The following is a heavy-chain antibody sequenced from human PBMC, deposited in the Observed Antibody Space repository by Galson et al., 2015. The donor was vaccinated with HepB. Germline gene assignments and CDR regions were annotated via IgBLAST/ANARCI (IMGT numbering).Heavy chain of an antibody. Sequence: SLRLSCAASGFTFSDYYMSWIRQAPGKGLEWVSYISSSSSYTNYADSVKGRFTISRDNAKNSLYLQMNSLRAEDTAVYYCARGGLRGSGNGGDDYWGQGTLVTVSS. J-gene: IGHJ4*02. CDR2: ISSSSSYT. CDR1: GFTFSDYY. D-gene: IGHD3-10*01. V-gene: IGHV3-11*06. CDR3: ARGGLRGSGNGGDDY.